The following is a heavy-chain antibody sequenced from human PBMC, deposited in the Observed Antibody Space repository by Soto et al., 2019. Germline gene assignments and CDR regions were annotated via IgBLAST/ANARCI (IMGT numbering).Heavy chain of an antibody. Sequence: SETLSLTCTVSGGSICSYYWSWIRQPPGKGLEWIGYIYYSGSTNYNPSLKSRVTISVDTSKNQFSLKLSSVTAADTAVYYCARVDSGYANYYYYYYMDVWGKGTTVTVSS. J-gene: IGHJ6*03. CDR3: ARVDSGYANYYYYYYMDV. CDR2: IYYSGST. D-gene: IGHD5-12*01. V-gene: IGHV4-59*01. CDR1: GGSICSYY.